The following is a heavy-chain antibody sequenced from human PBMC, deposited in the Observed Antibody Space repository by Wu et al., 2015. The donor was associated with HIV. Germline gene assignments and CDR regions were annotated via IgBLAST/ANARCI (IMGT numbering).Heavy chain of an antibody. J-gene: IGHJ6*03. Sequence: VQLVQSGAEVKRPGASVKVSCKASDDTLDTNGISWVRQAPGQGLEWMGWISGSGIHTNYAQNFQARVTMTTDTSTSTAYMELTTLRADDTAVYYCARDGRGWHLGQYYYYMDVWGKGPRSPSP. V-gene: IGHV1-18*04. D-gene: IGHD1-26*01. CDR1: DDTLDTNG. CDR3: ARDGRGWHLGQYYYYMDV. CDR2: ISGSGIHT.